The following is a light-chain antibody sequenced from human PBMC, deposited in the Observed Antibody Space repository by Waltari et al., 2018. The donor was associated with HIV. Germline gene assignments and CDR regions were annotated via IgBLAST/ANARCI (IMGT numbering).Light chain of an antibody. CDR3: QSADSAGTYRV. J-gene: IGLJ1*01. Sequence: SYELTQPPSVSVSPGQTASITCSGDALPKQYGYWCQQKPSQAPVLGIYKDNERPSGIPERFSGFSSGTTVTLTISGGQSEDEADDYCQSADSAGTYRVFGAGTKVTV. V-gene: IGLV3-25*03. CDR1: ALPKQY. CDR2: KDN.